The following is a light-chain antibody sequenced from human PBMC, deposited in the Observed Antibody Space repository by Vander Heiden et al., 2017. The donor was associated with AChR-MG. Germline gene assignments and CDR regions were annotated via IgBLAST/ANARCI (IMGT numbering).Light chain of an antibody. CDR3: QQYGSSPHT. CDR2: GVS. J-gene: IGKJ2*01. CDR1: RTVYSTY. V-gene: IGKV3-20*01. Sequence: EIVLTQSPATLSLSPGERATLSCRASRTVYSTYLAWYQQKPGQAPRLLIYGVSDRATGIPDRFSGSGSGTDFTLTISRLEPEDFAVYYCQQYGSSPHTFGQGTKLDFK.